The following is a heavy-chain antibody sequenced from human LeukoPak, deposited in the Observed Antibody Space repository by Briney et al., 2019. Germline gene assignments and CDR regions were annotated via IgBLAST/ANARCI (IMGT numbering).Heavy chain of an antibody. CDR3: GGEPRSLAH. Sequence: GGSLRLSCAASGFTFSSYWMSWVRQAPGKGQEWVANISQNGSTKNYLDSVKGRFTISRDNAKNSLYLQMNSLRVDDTAVYYCGGEPRSLAHWGQGTLVTVSS. J-gene: IGHJ4*02. CDR2: ISQNGSTK. V-gene: IGHV3-7*01. CDR1: GFTFSSYW.